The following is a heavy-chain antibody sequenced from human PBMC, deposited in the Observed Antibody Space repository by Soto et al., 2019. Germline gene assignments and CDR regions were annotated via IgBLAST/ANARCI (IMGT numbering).Heavy chain of an antibody. CDR1: GFTFSRYW. V-gene: IGHV3-7*04. J-gene: IGHJ4*02. CDR2: VVPDGSEK. CDR3: VRAIGEAEAY. D-gene: IGHD6-13*01. Sequence: EVQLVESGGGLVQPGGSLRLSCAASGFTFSRYWMSWVRQAPGKGLEWVANVVPDGSEKYYVDSVKGRFTISRDNAKDSLSLHMNNPRFNVTSVYFCVRAIGEAEAYWGQGTLFTV.